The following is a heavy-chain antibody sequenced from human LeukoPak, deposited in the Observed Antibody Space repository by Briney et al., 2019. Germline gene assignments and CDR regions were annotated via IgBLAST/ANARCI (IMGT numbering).Heavy chain of an antibody. D-gene: IGHD1-26*01. CDR3: ARGASGAHYFDY. Sequence: PGGSLRLSCAASGFTFSSYWMTWVRQAPGKGLEWMANIKQDGSEKYYVDSVKGRFTISRDNAKNSLYLQMNSLRAEDTAVYYCARGASGAHYFDYWGQGTLVTVSS. CDR1: GFTFSSYW. J-gene: IGHJ4*02. CDR2: IKQDGSEK. V-gene: IGHV3-7*01.